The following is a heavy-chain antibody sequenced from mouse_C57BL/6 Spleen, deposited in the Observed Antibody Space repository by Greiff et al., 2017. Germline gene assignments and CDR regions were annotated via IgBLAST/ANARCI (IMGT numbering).Heavy chain of an antibody. CDR2: IPPSDSDT. V-gene: IGHV1-74*01. CDR1: GYTFTSYW. CDR3: ASQRGRPPWFAY. D-gene: IGHD4-1*02. J-gene: IGHJ3*01. Sequence: QVQLQQSGAELVKPGASVKVSCKASGYTFTSYWMHWVKQRPGQGLEWIGRIPPSDSDTKYNQKLKGKATLTVDKSSSTTYMQLRSLTSADSAVSYCASQRGRPPWFAYWGQGTLVTVSA.